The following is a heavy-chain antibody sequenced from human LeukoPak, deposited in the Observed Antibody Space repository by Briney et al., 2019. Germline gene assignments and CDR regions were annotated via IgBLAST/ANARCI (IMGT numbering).Heavy chain of an antibody. D-gene: IGHD4-11*01. Sequence: SETLSLTCTVSGGSISSGGYYWSWIRQHPGKGLEWIGYIYYSGSTYYNPSLKSRVTISVDTSKNQFSLKLSSVTAADTAVYYCARSYINYGVDPWGQGTLVTVSS. CDR1: GGSISSGGYY. CDR2: IYYSGST. CDR3: ARSYINYGVDP. V-gene: IGHV4-31*03. J-gene: IGHJ5*02.